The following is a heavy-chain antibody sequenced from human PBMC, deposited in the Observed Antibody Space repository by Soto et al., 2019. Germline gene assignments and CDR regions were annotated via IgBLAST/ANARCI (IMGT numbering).Heavy chain of an antibody. CDR2: ISSSGSTI. V-gene: IGHV3-11*01. J-gene: IGHJ6*03. CDR1: GFTFSDYY. CDR3: ARDGTHTKYDYGSGSYPKYYYYMDV. Sequence: QVQLVESGGGLVKPGGSLRLSCAASGFTFSDYYMSWIRQAPGKGLEWVSYISSSGSTIYYADSVKGRFTISRDNAKNSLYLQMNSLRAEDTAVYYCARDGTHTKYDYGSGSYPKYYYYMDVWGKGTTVTVSS. D-gene: IGHD3-10*01.